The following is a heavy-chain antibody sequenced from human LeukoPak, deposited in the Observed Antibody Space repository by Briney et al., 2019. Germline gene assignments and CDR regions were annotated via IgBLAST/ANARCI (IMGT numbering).Heavy chain of an antibody. D-gene: IGHD6-19*01. J-gene: IGHJ4*02. V-gene: IGHV4-59*12. CDR3: ARAPYSSGWPHYFDY. Sequence: PETLSLTCTVSGGSISSYYWSWIRQPPGKGLEGIGYIYYSGSTNYNPSLKSRVTISVDTSKTQFSLKLSSVTAAATAVYYCARAPYSSGWPHYFDYWGQGTLVTVSS. CDR1: GGSISSYY. CDR2: IYYSGST.